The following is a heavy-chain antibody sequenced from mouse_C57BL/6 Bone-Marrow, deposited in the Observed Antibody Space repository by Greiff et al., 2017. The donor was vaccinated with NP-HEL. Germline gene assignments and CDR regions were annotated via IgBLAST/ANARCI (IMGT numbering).Heavy chain of an antibody. V-gene: IGHV2-2*02. CDR2: IWSAGSR. D-gene: IGHD2-1*01. J-gene: IGHJ4*01. CDR3: ARNDGKDAMDY. Sequence: VQVVESGPGLVQPSQSLSITCIVSGFSLTNYGVHWVRQSPGKGLEWLGVIWSAGSRDYNADIISRLSIIKDNPKSQVFFKMNSLQPNDTAIYFCARNDGKDAMDYWGQGTSVTVSS. CDR1: GFSLTNYG.